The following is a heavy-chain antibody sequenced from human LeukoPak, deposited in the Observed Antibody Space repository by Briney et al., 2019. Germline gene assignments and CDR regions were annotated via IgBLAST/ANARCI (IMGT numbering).Heavy chain of an antibody. CDR3: ARDHRRDGYKNY. CDR2: ISSSSSYI. CDR1: GFTFSSYS. D-gene: IGHD5-24*01. V-gene: IGHV3-21*01. J-gene: IGHJ4*02. Sequence: GGSLRLXCAASGFTFSSYSMKWVRQAPGKGLEWVSSISSSSSYIYYADSVKGRFTISRDNAKNSLYLQMNSLRAEDTAVYYCARDHRRDGYKNYWGQGTLVTVSS.